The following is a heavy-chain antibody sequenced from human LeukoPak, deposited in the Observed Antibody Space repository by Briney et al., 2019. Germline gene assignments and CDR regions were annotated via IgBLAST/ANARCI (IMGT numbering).Heavy chain of an antibody. CDR2: IYYSGST. CDR1: GASISSSSHY. J-gene: IGHJ4*02. D-gene: IGHD6-13*01. Sequence: SETLSLTCTVSGASISSSSHYWGWIRQPPGKGLEWIGSIYYSGSTYYNPSLPSLKSRVTISIDMSKNQFSLKLSSVTAADTAVYYRASTYPGSSWRYWGQGTLVTASS. CDR3: ASTYPGSSWRY. V-gene: IGHV4-39*07.